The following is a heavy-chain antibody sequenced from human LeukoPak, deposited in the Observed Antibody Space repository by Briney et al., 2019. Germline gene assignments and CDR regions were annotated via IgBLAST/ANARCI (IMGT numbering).Heavy chain of an antibody. Sequence: PSETLSLTCAVYGGSFSGYYWSWIRQPPVKGLEWIGEINHSGSTNYNPSLKSRVTISVDTSKNQFSLKLSSVTAADTAVYYCARGGRVYYDYWGQGTLVTVSS. V-gene: IGHV4-34*01. CDR3: ARGGRVYYDY. CDR2: INHSGST. J-gene: IGHJ4*02. D-gene: IGHD1-26*01. CDR1: GGSFSGYY.